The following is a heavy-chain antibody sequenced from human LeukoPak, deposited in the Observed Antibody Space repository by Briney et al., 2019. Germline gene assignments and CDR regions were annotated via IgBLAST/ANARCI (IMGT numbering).Heavy chain of an antibody. CDR2: INTNTGNP. J-gene: IGHJ4*02. Sequence: ASVKVSCKASGYSFTTYAMNWVRQAPGQGLEWMGWINTNTGNPMYAQGFTGRFVLSLDTSVSTAYLQISSLTTEDTAVYYCARDLGCTNGVCSPPFDHWGQGTLVTVSS. CDR3: ARDLGCTNGVCSPPFDH. CDR1: GYSFTTYA. D-gene: IGHD2-8*01. V-gene: IGHV7-4-1*02.